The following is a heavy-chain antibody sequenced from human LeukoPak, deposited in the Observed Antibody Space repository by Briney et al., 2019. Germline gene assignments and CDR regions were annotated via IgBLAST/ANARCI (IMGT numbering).Heavy chain of an antibody. D-gene: IGHD6-13*01. V-gene: IGHV4-59*01. CDR3: ARGVYIAAAQYAY. CDR1: GGSISSYY. CDR2: IYYSGTT. Sequence: SETLSLTCTVSGGSISSYYWSWIRQPPGKGLEWIGHIYYSGTTNYNPSLKSRVTISVDTSKNQFSLKLSSVTAADTAVYYCARGVYIAAAQYAYWGREPWSPSPQ. J-gene: IGHJ4*02.